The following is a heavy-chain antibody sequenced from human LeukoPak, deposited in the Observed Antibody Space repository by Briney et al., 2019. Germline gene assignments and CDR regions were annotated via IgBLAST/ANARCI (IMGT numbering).Heavy chain of an antibody. CDR2: IRYDGSNK. CDR3: AKGYYYDSSGYYMGAFDI. V-gene: IGHV3-30*02. CDR1: GFTFSSYG. Sequence: GGSLRLSCAASGFTFSSYGMHWVRQAPDKGLEWVAFIRYDGSNKYYADSVKGRFTISRDNSKNTLYLQMNSLRAEDTAVYYCAKGYYYDSSGYYMGAFDIWGQGTMVTVSS. J-gene: IGHJ3*02. D-gene: IGHD3-22*01.